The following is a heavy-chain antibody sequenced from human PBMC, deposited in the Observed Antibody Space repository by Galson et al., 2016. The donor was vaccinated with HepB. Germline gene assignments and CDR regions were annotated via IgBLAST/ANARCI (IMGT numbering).Heavy chain of an antibody. CDR3: ARRSCSATACYSASYKCFDP. J-gene: IGHJ5*02. D-gene: IGHD2-15*01. Sequence: SLRLFCADSTFTFNDYWMTWVRQAPGKGLEWVANIKPDGSEKYYVDSVRGRFTISRDNAKNSLYLQMNSLRAEDAAVYYCARRSCSATACYSASYKCFDPGGQGTLVTVSS. CDR1: TFTFNDYW. CDR2: IKPDGSEK. V-gene: IGHV3-7*01.